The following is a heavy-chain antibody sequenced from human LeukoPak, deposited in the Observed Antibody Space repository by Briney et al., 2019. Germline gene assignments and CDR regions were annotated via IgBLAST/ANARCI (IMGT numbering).Heavy chain of an antibody. CDR2: IRYDGSNK. CDR3: AKDKAARLTVTTAGGGDAFDI. J-gene: IGHJ3*02. V-gene: IGHV3-30*02. Sequence: GGSLRLSCAASGFTFSSYGMHWVRQAPGKGLEWVAFIRYDGSNKYYADSVKGRFTISRDNSKNTLYLQMNSLRAEDTAVYYCAKDKAARLTVTTAGGGDAFDIWGQGTMVTVSS. D-gene: IGHD4-17*01. CDR1: GFTFSSYG.